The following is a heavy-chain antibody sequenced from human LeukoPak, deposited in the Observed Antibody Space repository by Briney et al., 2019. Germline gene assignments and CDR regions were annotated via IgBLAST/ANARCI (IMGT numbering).Heavy chain of an antibody. J-gene: IGHJ4*02. CDR2: IKQDGSEK. CDR3: ARVYDSSGYYYVGVDY. V-gene: IGHV3-7*01. Sequence: GGSLRLSCAVSGFTFSSYWMSWVRQAPGKGLEWVANIKQDGSEKYYVDSVKGRFTISRDNAKNSLYLQMNSLRAEDTAVYYCARVYDSSGYYYVGVDYWGQGTLVTVSS. CDR1: GFTFSSYW. D-gene: IGHD3-22*01.